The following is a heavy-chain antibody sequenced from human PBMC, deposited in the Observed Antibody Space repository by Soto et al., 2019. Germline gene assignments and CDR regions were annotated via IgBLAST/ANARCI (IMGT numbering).Heavy chain of an antibody. D-gene: IGHD2-15*01. V-gene: IGHV3-23*01. CDR3: AKHRYCSGGSCYSGYYYYGMDV. J-gene: IGHJ6*02. Sequence: GGSLRLSCAASGFTFSSYAMSWVRQAPGKGLEWVSAISGSGGSTYYADSVKGRFTISRDNSKNTLYLQMNSLRAEDTAVYYCAKHRYCSGGSCYSGYYYYGMDVWGQGTTVTVSS. CDR1: GFTFSSYA. CDR2: ISGSGGST.